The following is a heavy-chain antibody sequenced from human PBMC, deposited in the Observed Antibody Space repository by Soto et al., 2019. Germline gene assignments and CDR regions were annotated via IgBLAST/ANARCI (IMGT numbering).Heavy chain of an antibody. J-gene: IGHJ4*02. V-gene: IGHV3-23*01. CDR2: ISGSGGMT. Sequence: LRLPCAASRFTFSSYAMSWVRQAPGKGLEWVSAISGSGGMTYYADSVKGRFTISRDNSKNTLYLQMSSLRAEDTAVYYCAKGWGFSNYYFDYWGQGTLVTVSS. CDR1: RFTFSSYA. D-gene: IGHD4-4*01. CDR3: AKGWGFSNYYFDY.